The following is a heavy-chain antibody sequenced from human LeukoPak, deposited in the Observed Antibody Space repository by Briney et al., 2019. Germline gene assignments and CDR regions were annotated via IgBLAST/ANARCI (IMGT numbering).Heavy chain of an antibody. J-gene: IGHJ4*02. V-gene: IGHV1-18*01. Sequence: GASVKVSCKASGDTFTSYGISWVRQAPGQGLEWMGWISAYNGNTNYAQKLQGRVTMTTDTSTSTAYMELRSLRSDDTAVYYCARDQAVAAPAPLDYWGQGTLVTVSS. D-gene: IGHD6-19*01. CDR3: ARDQAVAAPAPLDY. CDR1: GDTFTSYG. CDR2: ISAYNGNT.